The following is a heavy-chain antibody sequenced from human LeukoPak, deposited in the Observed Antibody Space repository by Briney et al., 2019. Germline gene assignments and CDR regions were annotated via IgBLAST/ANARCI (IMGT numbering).Heavy chain of an antibody. Sequence: GGSLRLSCTASGFTFSSFGMSWVRQAAGERLEWVSTISASGSSTYYADSVKGRFTLSRDNSKNTLSLQMNSLRVEDTAEYYCAKDRTFSGSSDNNWFDPWGQGTLVTVSS. CDR1: GFTFSSFG. J-gene: IGHJ5*02. D-gene: IGHD1-26*01. CDR3: AKDRTFSGSSDNNWFDP. V-gene: IGHV3-23*01. CDR2: ISASGSST.